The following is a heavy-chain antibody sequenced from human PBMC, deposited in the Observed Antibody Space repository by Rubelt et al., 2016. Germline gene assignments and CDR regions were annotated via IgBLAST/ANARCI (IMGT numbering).Heavy chain of an antibody. CDR1: GYTFPSYG. CDR2: ISAYNGNK. V-gene: IGHV1-18*01. D-gene: IGHD6-6*01. J-gene: IGHJ4*02. Sequence: QVQLVQSGAEVKKPGASVKVSCKASGYTFPSYGISWVRQAPGQGLEWMGWISAYNGNKNYAQKRQGRVTMTTDTSTSTAYMELRSRRSDDTAVYYCARVGALAARKIYYFDYWGQGTLVTVSS. CDR3: ARVGALAARKIYYFDY.